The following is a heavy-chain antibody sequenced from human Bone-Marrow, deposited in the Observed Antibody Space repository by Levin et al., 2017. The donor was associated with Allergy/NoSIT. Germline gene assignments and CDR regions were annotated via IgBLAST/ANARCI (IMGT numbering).Heavy chain of an antibody. D-gene: IGHD3-10*01. CDR2: IYSGGST. CDR1: GFTVSSNY. CDR3: ASRLLWFGELPPYYYYGMDV. Sequence: GESLKISCAASGFTVSSNYMSWVRQAPGKGLEWVSVIYSGGSTYYADSVKGRFTISRDNSKNTLYLQMNSLRAEDTAVYYCASRLLWFGELPPYYYYGMDVWGQGTTVTVSS. J-gene: IGHJ6*02. V-gene: IGHV3-53*01.